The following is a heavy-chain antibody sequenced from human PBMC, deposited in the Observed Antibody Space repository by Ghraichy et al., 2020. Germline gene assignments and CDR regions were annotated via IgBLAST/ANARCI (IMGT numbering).Heavy chain of an antibody. V-gene: IGHV3-74*01. CDR2: INSAGTST. CDR1: GFTFSSNW. Sequence: GGSLRLSCAASGFTFSSNWMHWVRQAPGKGLVWLSRINSAGTSTPYADSVKGRFTISRDNAKNTLYLQMNSLRADDTAVYYCASGYSNGLNYLDFWGQGTLVTVSS. J-gene: IGHJ4*02. D-gene: IGHD6-19*01. CDR3: ASGYSNGLNYLDF.